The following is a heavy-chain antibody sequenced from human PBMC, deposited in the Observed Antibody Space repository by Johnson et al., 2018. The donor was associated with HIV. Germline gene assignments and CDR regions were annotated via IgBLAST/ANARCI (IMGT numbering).Heavy chain of an antibody. D-gene: IGHD3-16*01. CDR2: IRSDGVNT. V-gene: IGHV3-30*02. CDR3: ARGGGS. Sequence: QVQLVESGGGVVQPGGSLRLSCAASGFTFRIYDMHWVRQAPGKGLDWLAYIRSDGVNTQYTDSVKGRFTISRDNSKNTVFLQMNSLRAEDKAVYYCARGGGSWGQGTMVTVSS. J-gene: IGHJ3*01. CDR1: GFTFRIYD.